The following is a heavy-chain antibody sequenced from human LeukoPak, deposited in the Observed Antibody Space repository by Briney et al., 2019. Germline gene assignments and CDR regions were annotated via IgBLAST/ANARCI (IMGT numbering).Heavy chain of an antibody. CDR3: AKGGYGDYA. CDR1: GFTFSSHA. J-gene: IGHJ5*02. D-gene: IGHD4-17*01. Sequence: GGSLRLSCAASGFTFSSHAMSWVRQAPEKGLEWGSAISGSGGSTYYADSVKGRFTISRDNSKNTLYLQMNSLRAEDTTVYYCAKGGYGDYAWGQGTLVTVSS. CDR2: ISGSGGST. V-gene: IGHV3-23*01.